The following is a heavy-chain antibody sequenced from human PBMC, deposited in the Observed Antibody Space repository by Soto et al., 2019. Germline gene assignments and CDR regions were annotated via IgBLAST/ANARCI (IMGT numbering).Heavy chain of an antibody. D-gene: IGHD3-10*01. Sequence: PGGSLRLSCAASGFTFSSYWMSWVRQAPGKGLEWVANIKQDGSEKYYVDSVKGRFTISRDNAKNSLYLQMNSLRAEDTAVYYCAREGGPGFGELLVWGQGALVTVSS. J-gene: IGHJ4*02. V-gene: IGHV3-7*01. CDR1: GFTFSSYW. CDR2: IKQDGSEK. CDR3: AREGGPGFGELLV.